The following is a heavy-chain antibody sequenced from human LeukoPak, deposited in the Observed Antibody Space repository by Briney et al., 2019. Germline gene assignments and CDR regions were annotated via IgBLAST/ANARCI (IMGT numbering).Heavy chain of an antibody. CDR3: ARWDYDILTGYSAEAFDI. CDR2: ISAYNGNT. V-gene: IGHV1-18*01. D-gene: IGHD3-9*01. J-gene: IGHJ3*02. Sequence: GASVKVSCKASGYTFTSYGISWVRQAPGQGLEWMGWISAYNGNTNYAQKLQGRVTMTTDTSTSTAYMELRSLRSDDTAVYYCARWDYDILTGYSAEAFDIWGQGTMVTVSS. CDR1: GYTFTSYG.